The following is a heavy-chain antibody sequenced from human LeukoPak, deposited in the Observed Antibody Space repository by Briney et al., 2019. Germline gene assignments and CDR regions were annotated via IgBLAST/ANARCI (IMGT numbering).Heavy chain of an antibody. V-gene: IGHV4-39*07. CDR3: ASVKGTGHAFDI. Sequence: SETLSLTCTVSGGSISSSSYYWGWNRQPPGKGLEWIGSIYYSGSTYYNPSLKSRVTISVDTSKNQFSLKLSSVTAADTAVYYCASVKGTGHAFDIWGQGTMVTVSS. J-gene: IGHJ3*02. CDR2: IYYSGST. CDR1: GGSISSSSYY. D-gene: IGHD3-10*01.